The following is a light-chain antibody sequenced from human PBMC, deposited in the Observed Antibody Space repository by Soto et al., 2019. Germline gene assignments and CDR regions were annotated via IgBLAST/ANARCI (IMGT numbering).Light chain of an antibody. J-gene: IGKJ2*01. V-gene: IGKV4-1*01. CDR3: QQYESTPPT. CDR1: QSVLYSSNNKKY. Sequence: DIVMTQSPDSLAVSLGERATINCKSSQSVLYSSNNKKYLAWYQQRPGQPPNLLIYWASTRESGVPDRFSGSWSGIDFTLTITSLQAEDVAVYYCQQYESTPPTFGQGTKLEIK. CDR2: WAS.